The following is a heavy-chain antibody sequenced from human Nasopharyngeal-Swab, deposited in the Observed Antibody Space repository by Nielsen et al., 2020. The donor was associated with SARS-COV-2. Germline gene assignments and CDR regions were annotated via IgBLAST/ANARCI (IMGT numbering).Heavy chain of an antibody. CDR1: GYTFTSYS. CDR3: ARDPTPAVDSSSSLDYYYGMDV. D-gene: IGHD6-6*01. CDR2: INPSGGST. J-gene: IGHJ6*02. Sequence: ASVKVSCKASGYTFTSYSMHWVRQAPGQGLEWMGIINPSGGSTSYAQKFQGRVTMTRDTSTSTVYMELSSLRSEDTAVYYCARDPTPAVDSSSSLDYYYGMDVWGQGTTVTVSS. V-gene: IGHV1-46*01.